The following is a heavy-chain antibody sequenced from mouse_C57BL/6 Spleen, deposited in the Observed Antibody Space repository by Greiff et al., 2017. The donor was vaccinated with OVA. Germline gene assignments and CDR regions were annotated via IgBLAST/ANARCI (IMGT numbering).Heavy chain of an antibody. CDR3: HMTTVVATGISRYFDV. V-gene: IGHV1-52*01. Sequence: VQLQQPGAELVRPGSSVKLSCKASGYTFTSYWMHWVKQRPIQGLEWIGNIDPSDSETHYNQKFKDKATLTVDKSSSTAYMQLSSLTSEDSAVYYCHMTTVVATGISRYFDVWGTGTTVTVSS. D-gene: IGHD1-1*01. CDR1: GYTFTSYW. CDR2: IDPSDSET. J-gene: IGHJ1*03.